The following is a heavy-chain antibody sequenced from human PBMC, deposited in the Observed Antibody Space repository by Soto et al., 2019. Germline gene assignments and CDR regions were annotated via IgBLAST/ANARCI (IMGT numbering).Heavy chain of an antibody. CDR3: ARGDSTWSY. CDR2: ISSSTGYT. V-gene: IGHV3-11*05. Sequence: QVQLVESGGALVKPGGSLRLSCAASGFTFSDYYMSWIRQAPGKGLEWVSHISSSTGYTNYADSVKGRCTISRDNTKKSLYLQMNSLRAEDTAVYYCARGDSTWSYWGQGTLVTVSS. D-gene: IGHD2-2*01. J-gene: IGHJ4*02. CDR1: GFTFSDYY.